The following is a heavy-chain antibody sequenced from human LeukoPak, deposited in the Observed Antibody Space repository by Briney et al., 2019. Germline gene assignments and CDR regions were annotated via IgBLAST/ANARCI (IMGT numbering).Heavy chain of an antibody. D-gene: IGHD3-22*01. J-gene: IGHJ4*02. V-gene: IGHV4-39*02. CDR3: AREIGDYYDSSGYRTYYFDY. Sequence: PSETLSLTCSVSGGPISSSSYYWGWIRQPPGKGLEWIGSFYYSGGTYYSPSLKSRVTISVNTSRSQFSLQLGSVTAADTAVYYCAREIGDYYDSSGYRTYYFDYWGQGTLVTVSS. CDR2: FYYSGGT. CDR1: GGPISSSSYY.